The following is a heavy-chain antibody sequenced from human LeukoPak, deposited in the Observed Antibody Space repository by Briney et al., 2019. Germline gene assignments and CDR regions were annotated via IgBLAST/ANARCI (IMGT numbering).Heavy chain of an antibody. CDR3: AREGSYYRFDY. CDR2: IYYSGST. D-gene: IGHD1-26*01. Sequence: PSETLSLTCDVSGVSISGTNYYWGWIRQPPGKGLEWIGYIYYSGSTNYNPSLKSRVTISVDTSKNQFSLKLSSVTAADTAVYYCAREGSYYRFDYWGQGTLVTVSS. J-gene: IGHJ4*02. CDR1: GVSISGTNYY. V-gene: IGHV4-61*01.